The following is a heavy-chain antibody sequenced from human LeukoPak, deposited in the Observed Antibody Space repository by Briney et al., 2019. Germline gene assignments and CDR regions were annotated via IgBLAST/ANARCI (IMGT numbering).Heavy chain of an antibody. Sequence: SVKVSCKASGYTFTNYGVSWVRQAPGQGLEWMGGMIPIFGTATYAQKFQGRVTITADESTSTAYMELSSLRSEDTAVYYCASPAYHYYYYMDVWGKGTTVTVSS. J-gene: IGHJ6*03. CDR2: MIPIFGTA. CDR3: ASPAYHYYYYMDV. D-gene: IGHD2-2*01. CDR1: GYTFTNYG. V-gene: IGHV1-69*13.